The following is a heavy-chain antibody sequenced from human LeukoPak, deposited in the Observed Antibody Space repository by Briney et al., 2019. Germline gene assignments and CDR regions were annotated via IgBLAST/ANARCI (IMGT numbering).Heavy chain of an antibody. CDR3: TRQSGTVTPIDY. CDR1: SGSLSGYS. CDR2: ISHSGIT. V-gene: IGHV4-34*01. D-gene: IGHD4-17*01. J-gene: IGHJ4*02. Sequence: SETLSLTCAVSSGSLSGYSWGWIRQPPGRGLEWVGEISHSGITNYNASLKSRVTISLKKSEIQFSLMLSSVTAADTAVYYCTRQSGTVTPIDYWSQGTLVTVSS.